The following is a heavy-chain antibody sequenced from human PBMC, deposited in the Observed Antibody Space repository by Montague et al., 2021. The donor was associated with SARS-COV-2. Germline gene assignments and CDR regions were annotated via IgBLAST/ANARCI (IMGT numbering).Heavy chain of an antibody. J-gene: IGHJ4*02. CDR1: GFTFSNYP. CDR2: VSYDGNIK. Sequence: SLRLSCAASGFTFSNYPMHWVRQAPGKGLEWVAIVSYDGNIKYYGDSVKGRFTISRDKSMNTLYLQMNSLRADDTAIYYCARGRGSYSLDCWGQGTLVTVSS. V-gene: IGHV3-30-3*01. CDR3: ARGRGSYSLDC. D-gene: IGHD1-26*01.